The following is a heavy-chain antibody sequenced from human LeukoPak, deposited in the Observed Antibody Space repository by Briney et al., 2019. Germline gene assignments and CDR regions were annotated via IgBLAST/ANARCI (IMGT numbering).Heavy chain of an antibody. CDR3: ARVPGGLEWADFDY. Sequence: KSGGSLRLSCATSGFTFSDYSMNWVRQAPGKGLEWVSYISIPTTKYYADSVKGRFTISRDNAKNSLYLQMSSLRAEDTAVYYCARVPGGLEWADFDYWGQGTLVTVSS. CDR1: GFTFSDYS. D-gene: IGHD3-3*01. J-gene: IGHJ4*02. CDR2: ISIPTTK. V-gene: IGHV3-69-1*01.